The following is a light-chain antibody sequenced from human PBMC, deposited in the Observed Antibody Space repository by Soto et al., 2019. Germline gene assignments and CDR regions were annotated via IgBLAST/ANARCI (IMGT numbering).Light chain of an antibody. V-gene: IGKV3-20*01. J-gene: IGKJ1*01. CDR2: GAS. CDR1: QSVRSTH. Sequence: EIMLTQSPGTLSLSPGEISTLSRRSSQSVRSTHLAWYQLKPGQAPRLFIYGASSRATGIPDRFSGSGSGTDFTLTISRLEPEDFAVYYCQQYGDSPWTFGQGTKVDIK. CDR3: QQYGDSPWT.